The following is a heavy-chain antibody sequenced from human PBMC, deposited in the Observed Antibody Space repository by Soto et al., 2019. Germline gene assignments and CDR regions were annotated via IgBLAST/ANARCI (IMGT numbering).Heavy chain of an antibody. CDR1: GVTISSSVW. J-gene: IGHJ5*02. Sequence: LSLTCAVSGVTISSSVWWSWVRQPPGKGLEWIGEIYPGRNTNYNPSLKSRAIISLDKSKNQFSLNLTSVTAADTAIFYCERKFGGLRSWFEPWGQGTLVTVSA. CDR2: IYPGRNT. D-gene: IGHD2-15*01. CDR3: ERKFGGLRSWFEP. V-gene: IGHV4-4*02.